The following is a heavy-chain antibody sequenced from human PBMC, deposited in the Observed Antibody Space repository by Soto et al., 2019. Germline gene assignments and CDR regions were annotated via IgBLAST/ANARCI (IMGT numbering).Heavy chain of an antibody. Sequence: GESLKISCKASGYSFTNYWIGWVRQMPGKGLEWMAIIYPGDSDARYRPSFQGQVTISAGKSINTAYLQWSSLKASDTAMYYCARQAYSGSYYPDYWGQGTLVTVSS. CDR2: IYPGDSDA. J-gene: IGHJ4*02. D-gene: IGHD1-26*01. CDR1: GYSFTNYW. V-gene: IGHV5-51*01. CDR3: ARQAYSGSYYPDY.